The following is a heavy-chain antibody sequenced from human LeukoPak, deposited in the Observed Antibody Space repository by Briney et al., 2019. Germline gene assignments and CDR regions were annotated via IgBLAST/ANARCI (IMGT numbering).Heavy chain of an antibody. D-gene: IGHD3-22*01. CDR3: AKCSPPAFGSSGYYYYYYGMDV. CDR1: GFTFSSYA. CDR2: ICGSGGRT. V-gene: IGHV3-23*01. Sequence: GGSLRLSCAASGFTFSSYAMSWVRQAPGKGLEGVSAICGSGGRTYYADSVKGRFTISRDNSKNQLYLQMNSLRAEDTAVYYCAKCSPPAFGSSGYYYYYYGMDVWGQGTTVTVSS. J-gene: IGHJ6*02.